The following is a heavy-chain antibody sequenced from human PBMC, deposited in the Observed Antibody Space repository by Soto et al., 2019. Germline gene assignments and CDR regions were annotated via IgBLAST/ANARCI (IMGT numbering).Heavy chain of an antibody. Sequence: PGGSLRLSCAASGFTFSIYEMNWVRDAPGKGLEWVSYISSSGSTIYYADSVKGRFTISRDNAKNSLYLQMNSLRAEDTAVYYCARGRAYYDSSGYSIDYWGQGTLVTVSS. CDR2: ISSSGSTI. V-gene: IGHV3-48*03. D-gene: IGHD3-22*01. J-gene: IGHJ4*02. CDR3: ARGRAYYDSSGYSIDY. CDR1: GFTFSIYE.